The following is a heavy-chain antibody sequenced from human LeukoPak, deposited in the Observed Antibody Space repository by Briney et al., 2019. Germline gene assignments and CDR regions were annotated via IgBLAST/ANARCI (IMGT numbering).Heavy chain of an antibody. Sequence: PGGSLRLSCAASGFTFSSYSMSWVRQAPGKGLEWVSYISSSSSTIYYADSVKGRFTISRDNAKNSLYLQMNSLRAEDTAVYYCARDELQLWSRGGFDYWGQGTLVTVSS. CDR1: GFTFSSYS. CDR3: ARDELQLWSRGGFDY. J-gene: IGHJ4*02. V-gene: IGHV3-48*04. CDR2: ISSSSSTI. D-gene: IGHD5-18*01.